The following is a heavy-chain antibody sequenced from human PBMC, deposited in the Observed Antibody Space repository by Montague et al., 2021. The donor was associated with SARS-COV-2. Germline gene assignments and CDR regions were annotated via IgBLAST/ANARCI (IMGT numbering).Heavy chain of an antibody. V-gene: IGHV4-39*07. J-gene: IGHJ6*02. D-gene: IGHD3-10*01. Sequence: SETLSLTCTASGGSISSSSYYWGWIRQPPGKGLEWIGSIYYSGSTYYNPSLKSRVTISVDTSKNQFSLKLSPVTAADTAVYYCARDLAGYYGSGSYGGMDVWGQGTTVTVSS. CDR3: ARDLAGYYGSGSYGGMDV. CDR2: IYYSGST. CDR1: GGSISSSSYY.